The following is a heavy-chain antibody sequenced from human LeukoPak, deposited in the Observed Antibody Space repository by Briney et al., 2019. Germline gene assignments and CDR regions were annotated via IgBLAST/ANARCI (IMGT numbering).Heavy chain of an antibody. V-gene: IGHV3-21*04. CDR1: GFTFSSYS. CDR2: VCSSSSYI. J-gene: IGHJ6*02. D-gene: IGHD4-11*01. CDR3: AREYTVTVRYYGMDV. Sequence: KAGGSLRLSCAASGFTFSSYSMNWVRQAPGKGLEWVSSVCSSSSYIYYADSVKGRFTISRDNAKNSLYLQMNSLRAEDTAVYYCAREYTVTVRYYGMDVWGQGTTVTVSS.